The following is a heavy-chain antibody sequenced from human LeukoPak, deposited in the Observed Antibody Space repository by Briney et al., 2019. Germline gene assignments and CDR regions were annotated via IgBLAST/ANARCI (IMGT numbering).Heavy chain of an antibody. D-gene: IGHD2-21*02. Sequence: GGSLRLSCAASGFTFSSYTMNWVRQAPGKGLEWVSSIAGSIGYISYADSVKGRFTISRDNAKKSLYLQMTSLTAEDTAVYYCARDRGAYCGGDCYLGFDYWGRGTLVTVSS. V-gene: IGHV3-21*01. CDR2: IAGSIGYI. CDR3: ARDRGAYCGGDCYLGFDY. CDR1: GFTFSSYT. J-gene: IGHJ4*01.